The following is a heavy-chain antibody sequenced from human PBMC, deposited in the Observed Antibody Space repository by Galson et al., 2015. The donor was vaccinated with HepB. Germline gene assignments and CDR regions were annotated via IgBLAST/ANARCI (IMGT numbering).Heavy chain of an antibody. CDR1: GYTFTAYY. CDR2: INPHTGDT. Sequence: SVKVSCKASGYTFTAYYLHWVRQAPGQGLEWMGRINPHTGDTNYAQPFQGRVTMTRDTSISTAYTELSRLSSDDTVVYYCTKEGSSNDFDFWGQGTLVTVSS. D-gene: IGHD6-13*01. J-gene: IGHJ4*02. CDR3: TKEGSSNDFDF. V-gene: IGHV1-2*05.